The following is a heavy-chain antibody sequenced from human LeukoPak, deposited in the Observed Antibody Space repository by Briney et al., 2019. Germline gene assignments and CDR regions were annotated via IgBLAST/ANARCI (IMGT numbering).Heavy chain of an antibody. CDR2: IKQDGSEK. V-gene: IGHV3-7*01. CDR3: ARDQGSSGWYDYYFDY. Sequence: GGSLRLSCAASGFTFSSYWMSWVRQAPGKGLEWVANIKQDGSEKYYVDSVKGRFTISRDNAKNSLYLQMNSLRAEDTAVYYCARDQGSSGWYDYYFDYWGQGSLVTVSP. J-gene: IGHJ4*02. CDR1: GFTFSSYW. D-gene: IGHD6-19*01.